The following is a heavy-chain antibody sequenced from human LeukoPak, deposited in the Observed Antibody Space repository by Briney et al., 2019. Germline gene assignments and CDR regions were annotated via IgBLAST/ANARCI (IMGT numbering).Heavy chain of an antibody. CDR2: IIPILGIA. V-gene: IGHV1-69*04. J-gene: IGHJ5*02. CDR3: ARDLMVATRHNWFDP. CDR1: GGTFSSYT. D-gene: IGHD5-12*01. Sequence: SVKVSCKASGGTFSSYTISWVRQAPGQGLEWMGRIIPILGIANYAQKFQGRVTITADKSTSTAYMELSSLRAEDTAVYYCARDLMVATRHNWFDPWGQGTLVTVSS.